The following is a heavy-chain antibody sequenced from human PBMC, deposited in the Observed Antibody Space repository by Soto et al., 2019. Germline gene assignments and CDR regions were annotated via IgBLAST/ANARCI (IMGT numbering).Heavy chain of an antibody. D-gene: IGHD6-13*01. CDR2: ISGSGGST. CDR1: GFTFSSYA. CDR3: AKDAPYSSSWLRGFES. Sequence: GGSLRLSCAASGFTFSSYAMSWVRQAPGKGLEWVSGISGSGGSTDYADFVKGRFTISRDNSKNTLYLQMNSLRAEDTAVYYCAKDAPYSSSWLRGFESWGQGTLVTVSS. J-gene: IGHJ5*01. V-gene: IGHV3-23*01.